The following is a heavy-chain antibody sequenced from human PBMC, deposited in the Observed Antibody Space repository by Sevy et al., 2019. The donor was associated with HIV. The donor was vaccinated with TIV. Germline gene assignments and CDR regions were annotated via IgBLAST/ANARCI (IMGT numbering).Heavy chain of an antibody. Sequence: GGSLRLSCAVSGFTFDDYAMQWVRQVPGKGLEWISGISWNSDYIGYADSVKGRFTISRNNAKNSLYLQMDSLRAEDMAVYYCARGGYSYVGVPDAFDIWGQGTMVTVSS. D-gene: IGHD5-18*01. CDR2: ISWNSDYI. CDR1: GFTFDDYA. V-gene: IGHV3-9*03. CDR3: ARGGYSYVGVPDAFDI. J-gene: IGHJ3*02.